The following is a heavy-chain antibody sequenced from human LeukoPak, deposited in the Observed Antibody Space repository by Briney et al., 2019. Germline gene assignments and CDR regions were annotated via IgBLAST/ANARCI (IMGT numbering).Heavy chain of an antibody. D-gene: IGHD6-19*01. V-gene: IGHV4-61*02. CDR2: IYTSGST. J-gene: IGHJ6*03. Sequence: SQTLSLTCTVSGGSISSGSYYWSWIRQPAGKGLEWIGRIYTSGSTNYNPSLKSRVTISVDTSKNQFSLKLSSVTAADTAVYYCARLQGKQWLVRNYYYYYMDVWGKGTTVTISS. CDR1: GGSISSGSYY. CDR3: ARLQGKQWLVRNYYYYYMDV.